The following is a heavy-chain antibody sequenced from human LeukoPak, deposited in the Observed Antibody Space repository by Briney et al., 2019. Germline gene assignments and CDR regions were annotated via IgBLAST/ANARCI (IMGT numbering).Heavy chain of an antibody. Sequence: PGGSLRLSCAAPGFTVSSTYMSWVRQAPGKGLEWVSIIYSAGSTYYADSVKGRFTISRENSKNTLYLQMNSLRAEDTAVYYCAKGHCTNGICWLDWGQGTLVTVSP. D-gene: IGHD2-8*01. V-gene: IGHV3-53*01. J-gene: IGHJ4*02. CDR3: AKGHCTNGICWLD. CDR2: IYSAGST. CDR1: GFTVSSTY.